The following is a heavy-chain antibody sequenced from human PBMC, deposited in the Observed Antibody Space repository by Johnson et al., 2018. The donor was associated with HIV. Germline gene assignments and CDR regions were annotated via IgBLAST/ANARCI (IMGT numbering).Heavy chain of an antibody. D-gene: IGHD1-26*01. J-gene: IGHJ3*02. CDR1: GFTVSSNY. V-gene: IGHV3-30-3*01. CDR3: ARFMGSTWSDASDI. CDR2: ISYDASNK. Sequence: VQLVESGGGVVQPGGSLRLSCAASGFTVSSNYMSWVRQAPGKGLEWVAVISYDASNKYYADSVKGRFTISRDNSKNTLYLQMNSLRAEDTAVYYCARFMGSTWSDASDIWGQGTMVIVSS.